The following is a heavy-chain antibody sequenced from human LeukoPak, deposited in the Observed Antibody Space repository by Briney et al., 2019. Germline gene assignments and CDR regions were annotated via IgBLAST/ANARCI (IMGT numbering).Heavy chain of an antibody. CDR3: ARGGDYKNDY. CDR2: ISSSGSTI. Sequence: GGSLRLSCAASGFTFSSYEMNWVRQAPGKGLEWVSYISSSGSTIYYADSVKGRLTISRDNAKNSLYLQMNSLRAADTAVYYCARGGDYKNDYWGQGTLVTVSS. CDR1: GFTFSSYE. J-gene: IGHJ4*02. D-gene: IGHD4-17*01. V-gene: IGHV3-48*03.